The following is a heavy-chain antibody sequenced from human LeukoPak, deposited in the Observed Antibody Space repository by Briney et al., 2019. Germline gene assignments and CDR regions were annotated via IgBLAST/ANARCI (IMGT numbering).Heavy chain of an antibody. J-gene: IGHJ4*02. Sequence: PGGSLRLPCVASGFSFGKYWMSWVRQAPGKGLEWVSAISGSGGSTCYADSVKGRFTISRDNSKNTLYLQMNSLRAEDTAVYYCAKAPCSGGSCYSPGVDYWGQGTLVTVSS. CDR2: ISGSGGST. CDR3: AKAPCSGGSCYSPGVDY. D-gene: IGHD2-15*01. V-gene: IGHV3-23*01. CDR1: GFSFGKYW.